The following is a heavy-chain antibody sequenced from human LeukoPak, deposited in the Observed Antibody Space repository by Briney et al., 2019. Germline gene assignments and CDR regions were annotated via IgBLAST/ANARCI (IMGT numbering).Heavy chain of an antibody. Sequence: PSETLSLTCTVSGGSISSGGYYWSWIRQHPGKGLEWIGYIYYSGSTYYNPSLKSRVTISVDTSKNQFSLKLSSVTAADTAVYYCARDVPHYDYVWGSSRYSNHFDYWGQGTLVTVSS. CDR2: IYYSGST. V-gene: IGHV4-31*03. CDR3: ARDVPHYDYVWGSSRYSNHFDY. CDR1: GGSISSGGYY. J-gene: IGHJ4*02. D-gene: IGHD3-16*02.